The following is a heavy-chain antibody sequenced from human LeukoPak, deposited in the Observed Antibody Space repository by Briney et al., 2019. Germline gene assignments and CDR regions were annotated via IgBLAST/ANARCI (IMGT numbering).Heavy chain of an antibody. D-gene: IGHD5-18*01. CDR2: ISAYNSNT. Sequence: ASVKVSCKASGYTFTSYGISWVRQAPGQGLEWMGWISAYNSNTNYAQKFQGRVTITTDESTSTAYMELSSLRSEDTAVYYCARAASQLWTYNWFDPWGQGTLVTVSS. CDR3: ARAASQLWTYNWFDP. CDR1: GYTFTSYG. V-gene: IGHV1-18*01. J-gene: IGHJ5*02.